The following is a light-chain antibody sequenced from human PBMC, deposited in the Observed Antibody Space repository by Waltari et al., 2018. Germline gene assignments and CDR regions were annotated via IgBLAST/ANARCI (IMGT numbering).Light chain of an antibody. CDR1: SESSAYA. V-gene: IGLV4-69*01. CDR3: QTWDPDTVV. Sequence: QLSVTHSPPASASLGASVKLTCPLSSESSAYAIASHQHPPAKGPRFLLKIDGGGGHTKGDGIPDRFSGFSSGAERYLTISSLQYEDEAAYYCQTWDPDTVVFGGGTKLTV. CDR2: IDGGGGH. J-gene: IGLJ2*01.